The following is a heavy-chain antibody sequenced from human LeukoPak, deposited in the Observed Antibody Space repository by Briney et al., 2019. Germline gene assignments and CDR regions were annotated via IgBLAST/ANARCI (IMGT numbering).Heavy chain of an antibody. V-gene: IGHV3-66*01. CDR3: ARGKTSDDIIEDAFDI. D-gene: IGHD3-10*01. CDR1: GFSVNTNY. J-gene: IGHJ3*02. CDR2: LYSGGGA. Sequence: GGSLRLSCAASGFSVNTNYMTWVRQAPGKGLEWVSVLYSGGGAYYADSVKDRFTISRDYSHNTLLLQMNSLRAEDTALYYCARGKTSDDIIEDAFDIWGQGTMVAVSS.